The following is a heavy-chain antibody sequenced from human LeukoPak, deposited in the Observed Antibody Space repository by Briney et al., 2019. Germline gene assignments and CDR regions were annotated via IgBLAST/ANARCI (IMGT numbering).Heavy chain of an antibody. D-gene: IGHD6-13*01. V-gene: IGHV1-2*02. CDR1: GYTFTGYY. CDR2: INPNSGGT. Sequence: ASVKVSCKASGYTFTGYYMHWVRQAPGQGLEWMGWINPNSGGTNYAQKFQGRVTITRDTSASTAYMELSSLRSEDTAVYYCASDVAAAGTFDYWGQGTLVTVSS. J-gene: IGHJ4*02. CDR3: ASDVAAAGTFDY.